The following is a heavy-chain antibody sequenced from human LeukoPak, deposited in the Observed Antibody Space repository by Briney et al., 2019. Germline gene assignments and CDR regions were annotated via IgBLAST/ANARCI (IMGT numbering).Heavy chain of an antibody. CDR3: TRGTGSYDY. Sequence: GGSLRLSCAASGFTFSTYGMHWVRQAPGKGLEWVAVIWYDGSNKYYADSVKGRFTISRDNSKNTLYLHMNSLRAEDTAVYYCTRGTGSYDYWGQGTRVTVSS. CDR1: GFTFSTYG. CDR2: IWYDGSNK. J-gene: IGHJ4*02. D-gene: IGHD1-26*01. V-gene: IGHV3-33*01.